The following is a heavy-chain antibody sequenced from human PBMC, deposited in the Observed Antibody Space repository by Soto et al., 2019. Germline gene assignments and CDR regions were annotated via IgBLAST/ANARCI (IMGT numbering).Heavy chain of an antibody. J-gene: IGHJ5*02. CDR3: ARSICDIPGFDP. V-gene: IGHV2-5*01. CDR2: IYWNDDK. CDR1: GFSLTTTGVG. Sequence: QITLKESGPTLVKPTQTLTLTWTFSGFSLTTTGVGVGWIRQPPGKALEWLALIYWNDDKRYIPSLKSRVTIAKDPSKNQVVLTMTNMDPADIATYFCARSICDIPGFDPWGQGTLVIVSS. D-gene: IGHD3-9*01.